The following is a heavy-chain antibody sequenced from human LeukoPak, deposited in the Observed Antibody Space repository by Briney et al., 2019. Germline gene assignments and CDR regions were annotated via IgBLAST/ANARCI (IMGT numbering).Heavy chain of an antibody. V-gene: IGHV4-59*01. CDR3: ARAYYYGSGSYAFDI. Sequence: SETLSLTCTVSGGPISSYHWSWIRQPPGKGLEWIGYIYYSGSTNHNPSLKSRVTISVDTSKNQFSLKLSSVTAADTAVYYCARAYYYGSGSYAFDIWGQGTMVTVSS. J-gene: IGHJ3*02. CDR1: GGPISSYH. D-gene: IGHD3-10*01. CDR2: IYYSGST.